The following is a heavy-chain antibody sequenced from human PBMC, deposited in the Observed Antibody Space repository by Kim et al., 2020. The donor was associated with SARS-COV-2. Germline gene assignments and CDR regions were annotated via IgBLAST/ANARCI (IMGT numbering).Heavy chain of an antibody. D-gene: IGHD2-15*01. CDR2: YEYSGSR. CDR1: GGSIRNSTHY. Sequence: SETLSLTCTVSGGSIRNSTHYWGWIRQPPGKGLEWLGSYEYSGSRYYNPSLKRRVTISVDTSKNRFSQKVSSVAAADTAVYYCARHEDFDYYGWGVWGQGTTVTVSS. CDR3: ARHEDFDYYGWGV. V-gene: IGHV4-39*01. J-gene: IGHJ6*01.